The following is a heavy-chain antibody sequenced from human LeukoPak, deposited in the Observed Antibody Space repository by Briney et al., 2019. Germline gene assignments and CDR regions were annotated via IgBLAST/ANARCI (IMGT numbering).Heavy chain of an antibody. CDR3: AKDQGAYSSGWDAFDI. Sequence: PGGSLRLSCAASGFTFSSYAMSWVRQAPGKGLEWVSAISGSGDSTYYADSVKGRFTISRDNSKNTLYLQMNSLRAEDTAVYYCAKDQGAYSSGWDAFDIWGQGTMVTVSS. V-gene: IGHV3-23*01. CDR2: ISGSGDST. CDR1: GFTFSSYA. J-gene: IGHJ3*02. D-gene: IGHD6-19*01.